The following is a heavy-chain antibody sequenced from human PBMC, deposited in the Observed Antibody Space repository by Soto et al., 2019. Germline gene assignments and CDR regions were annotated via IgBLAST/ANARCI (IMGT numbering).Heavy chain of an antibody. CDR3: VTDNERPGAPGHSDFGTDV. D-gene: IGHD1-1*01. Sequence: PGGSLRLSCAASGFPFSMYWMSWVRQSPGKGLEWVANIKLDGSEEYYVDSVKGRFTVSRDNAKNSMFLQMKSLRAEDTAVYYCVTDNERPGAPGHSDFGTDVSGQGTTVTVSS. CDR2: IKLDGSEE. V-gene: IGHV3-7*03. J-gene: IGHJ6*02. CDR1: GFPFSMYW.